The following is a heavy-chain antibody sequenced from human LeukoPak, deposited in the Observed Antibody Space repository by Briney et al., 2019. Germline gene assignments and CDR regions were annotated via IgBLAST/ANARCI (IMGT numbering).Heavy chain of an antibody. Sequence: AAVKVCCKADGYTVTDYYMHWWRQDHGQGLEWMGWINPNSGGTNYAQKFQGRVTMTRDTSISTAYMELSRLRSDDTAVYYCARAVISSGFDYWGQGTLVTVSS. D-gene: IGHD6-19*01. CDR1: GYTVTDYY. CDR3: ARAVISSGFDY. V-gene: IGHV1-2*02. J-gene: IGHJ4*02. CDR2: INPNSGGT.